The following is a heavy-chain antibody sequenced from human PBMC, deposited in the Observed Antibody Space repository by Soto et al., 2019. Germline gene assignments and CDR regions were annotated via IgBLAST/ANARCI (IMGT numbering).Heavy chain of an antibody. CDR3: ARLGSTYGGKGVNFDY. V-gene: IGHV4-31*03. CDR2: IYYSGST. D-gene: IGHD2-15*01. J-gene: IGHJ4*02. CDR1: GGSISSGGYY. Sequence: PSETLSLTCTVSGGSISSGGYYWSWIRQHPGKGLEWIGYIYYSGSTYYNPSLKSRVTISVDTSKNQFSLKLSSVTAADTAVYYCARLGSTYGGKGVNFDYWGQGTLVTVSS.